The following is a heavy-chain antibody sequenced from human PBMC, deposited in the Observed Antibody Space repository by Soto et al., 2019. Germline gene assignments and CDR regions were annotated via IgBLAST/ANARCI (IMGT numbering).Heavy chain of an antibody. V-gene: IGHV3-23*01. CDR2: ISGSGGST. D-gene: IGHD2-15*01. CDR1: GFTFSSYA. J-gene: IGHJ4*02. Sequence: GGSLRLSCAASGFTFSSYAMSWVRQAPGKGLEWVSAISGSGGSTYYADSVKGRFTISRDNSKNTLYLQMNSLRAEDTAVYYCAKDLGYCSGGSCPGDYWGQGTLVTVSS. CDR3: AKDLGYCSGGSCPGDY.